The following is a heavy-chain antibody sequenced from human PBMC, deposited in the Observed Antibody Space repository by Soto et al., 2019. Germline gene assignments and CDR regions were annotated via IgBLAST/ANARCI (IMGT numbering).Heavy chain of an antibody. Sequence: EVQLLESGGGLVQPGGSLRLSCAASGFTFSDYAMSWVRQAPGKGLEWVSAISGAGNSASHASSVQGRFVISRDNSKNAFFLQRNSLRAEDTAAYYCAKKECGYTTCQLIDHWGQGPLVTVSS. J-gene: IGHJ4*02. CDR2: ISGAGNSA. V-gene: IGHV3-23*01. CDR3: AKKECGYTTCQLIDH. CDR1: GFTFSDYA. D-gene: IGHD3-22*01.